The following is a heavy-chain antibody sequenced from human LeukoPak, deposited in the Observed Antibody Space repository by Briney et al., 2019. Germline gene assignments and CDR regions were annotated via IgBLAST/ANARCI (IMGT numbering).Heavy chain of an antibody. D-gene: IGHD1-26*01. CDR1: GGPISSYY. V-gene: IGHV4-4*07. CDR3: ARENSRSYREFDY. J-gene: IGHJ4*02. Sequence: SETLSLTCTVSGGPISSYYWSWIRQPAGKGLEWIGRIYTSGSTNYNASLKSRVSMSVDTSKNQFSLKLSSVTAADTAVFYCARENSRSYREFDYWGQGTLVTVSS. CDR2: IYTSGST.